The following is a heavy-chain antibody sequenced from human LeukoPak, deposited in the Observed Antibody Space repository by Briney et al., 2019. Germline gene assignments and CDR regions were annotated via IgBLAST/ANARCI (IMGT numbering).Heavy chain of an antibody. J-gene: IGHJ5*02. CDR1: GYTFTGYY. Sequence: ASVKVSCKASGYTFTGYYIHWVRQAPGQGLEWMGWINPNSGGTNYAQKFQGRVTMTRDTSISTAYMELTRLRSDDTAVYYCASEPVVLVPAAIFNWFDPWGQGTLVTVSS. V-gene: IGHV1-2*02. CDR3: ASEPVVLVPAAIFNWFDP. CDR2: INPNSGGT. D-gene: IGHD2-2*01.